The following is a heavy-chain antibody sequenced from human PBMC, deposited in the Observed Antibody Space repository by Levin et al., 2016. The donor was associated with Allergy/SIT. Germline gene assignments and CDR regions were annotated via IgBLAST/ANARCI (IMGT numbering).Heavy chain of an antibody. Sequence: GESLKISCAASGFTFSNAWMSWVRQAPGKGLEWVGRIKSKTDGGTTDYAAPVKGRFTISRDDSKNTLYLQMNSLKTEDTAVYYCTTEKREGYCSGGSCYREYNWFDPWGQGTLVTVSS. D-gene: IGHD2-15*01. CDR1: GFTFSNAW. J-gene: IGHJ5*02. CDR2: IKSKTDGGTT. CDR3: TTEKREGYCSGGSCYREYNWFDP. V-gene: IGHV3-15*01.